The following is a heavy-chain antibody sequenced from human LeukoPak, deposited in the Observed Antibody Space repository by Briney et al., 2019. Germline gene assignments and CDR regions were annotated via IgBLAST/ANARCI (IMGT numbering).Heavy chain of an antibody. V-gene: IGHV4-39*07. CDR1: GGSISSSSYY. D-gene: IGHD6-19*01. CDR2: IYYSGST. Sequence: SETLSFTCTVSGGSISSSSYYWGWIRQPPGKGLEWIGSIYYSGSTYYNPSLKSRVTISVDTSKNQFSLKLSSVTAADTAVYYCARDGSGWYPNWFDPWGQGTLVTVSS. CDR3: ARDGSGWYPNWFDP. J-gene: IGHJ5*02.